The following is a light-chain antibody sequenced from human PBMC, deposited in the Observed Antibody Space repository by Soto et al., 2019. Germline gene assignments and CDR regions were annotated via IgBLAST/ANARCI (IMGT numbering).Light chain of an antibody. V-gene: IGKV1-5*03. CDR3: QQYSRFSWT. Sequence: DIQMTQSPSTLSASVGDRVTITCRASQSIDKWLAWYQQKPGKAPKLLIYQASILQSGVPSRFSGSGSGTEFTLTISSVQPDDVGSYYCQQYSRFSWTFGQGTKVEIK. CDR1: QSIDKW. CDR2: QAS. J-gene: IGKJ1*01.